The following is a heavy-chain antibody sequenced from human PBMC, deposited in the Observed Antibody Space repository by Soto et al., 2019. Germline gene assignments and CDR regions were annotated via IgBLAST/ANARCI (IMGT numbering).Heavy chain of an antibody. V-gene: IGHV1-69*13. CDR3: ARDYYYDSSGYSKYNFDY. D-gene: IGHD3-22*01. Sequence: ASVKVSCKASGGTFSSYAISWVRQAPGQGLEWMGGIIPIFGTANYAQKFQGRVTITADESTSTAYMELSSLRSEDTAVYYCARDYYYDSSGYSKYNFDYWGQGTLVTVSS. J-gene: IGHJ4*02. CDR2: IIPIFGTA. CDR1: GGTFSSYA.